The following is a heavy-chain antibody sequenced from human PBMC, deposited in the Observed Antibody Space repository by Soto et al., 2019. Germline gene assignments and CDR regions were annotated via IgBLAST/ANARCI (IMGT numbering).Heavy chain of an antibody. D-gene: IGHD3-16*01. Sequence: QVQLVESGGGVVQPGGSLRLSCAASGFIFSTFAMHWVRQAPGKGLEWVSLISFDGTKTHYADSVKGRFSTSRDNSKSTLFLQMNSLRAEDTAVYYCAAAYTIDYWGQGTLVTVSS. CDR2: ISFDGTKT. CDR3: AAAYTIDY. V-gene: IGHV3-30-3*01. CDR1: GFIFSTFA. J-gene: IGHJ4*02.